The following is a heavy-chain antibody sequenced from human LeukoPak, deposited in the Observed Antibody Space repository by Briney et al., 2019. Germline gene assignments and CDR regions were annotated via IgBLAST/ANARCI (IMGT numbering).Heavy chain of an antibody. CDR1: GYTFSTYP. CDR2: INPNSGGT. J-gene: IGHJ4*02. V-gene: IGHV1-2*06. Sequence: ASVKVSCKASGYTFSTYPMNWVRQAPGQGLEWMGRINPNSGGTNYAQKFQGRVTMTRDTSISTAYMELSRLRSDGTAVYYCARDPTDYYDSTPDYWGQGTLVTVSS. CDR3: ARDPTDYYDSTPDY. D-gene: IGHD3-22*01.